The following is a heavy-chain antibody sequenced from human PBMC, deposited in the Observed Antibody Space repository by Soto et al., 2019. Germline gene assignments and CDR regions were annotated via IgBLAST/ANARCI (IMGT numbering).Heavy chain of an antibody. Sequence: ASVKVSCKASGYSFTGYYMPWVRQAPGQGLEWMGWINPNSGGTNYAQKFQGWVTMTRDTSISTAYMELSRLRSDDTAVYYCAVGGVVVAASPGDWFDPWGQGTLVTVSS. D-gene: IGHD2-15*01. CDR3: AVGGVVVAASPGDWFDP. CDR2: INPNSGGT. CDR1: GYSFTGYY. J-gene: IGHJ5*02. V-gene: IGHV1-2*04.